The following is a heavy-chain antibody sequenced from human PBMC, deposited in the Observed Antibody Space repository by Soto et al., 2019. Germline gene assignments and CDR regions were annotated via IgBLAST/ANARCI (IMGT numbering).Heavy chain of an antibody. Sequence: GESLKISCKGSGYSFTSYWIGWVRQMPGKGLEWMGIIYPGDSDTRYSPSFQGQVTISADKSISTAYLQWSSLKASDTAMYYCARHGVYYDSSGYDPKRGFYYGMDVWGQGTTVTVSS. J-gene: IGHJ6*02. D-gene: IGHD3-22*01. CDR2: IYPGDSDT. V-gene: IGHV5-51*01. CDR1: GYSFTSYW. CDR3: ARHGVYYDSSGYDPKRGFYYGMDV.